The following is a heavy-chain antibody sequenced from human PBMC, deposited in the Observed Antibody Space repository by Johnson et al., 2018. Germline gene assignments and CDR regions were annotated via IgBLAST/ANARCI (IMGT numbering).Heavy chain of an antibody. V-gene: IGHV3-30*03. D-gene: IGHD1-26*01. J-gene: IGHJ4*01. CDR3: ARPDTSGVGFFGC. CDR2: ISYDGTRK. CDR1: GFTFSSYG. Sequence: QVQLVQSGGGVVQPGRSLRLSCAASGFTFSSYGMHWVRQAPGKGLEWVAVISYDGTRKYYAESVKGRFTISRDDSRNTLYLQMNSLRLDDTAVYFCARPDTSGVGFFGCWGHGTPVTVSS.